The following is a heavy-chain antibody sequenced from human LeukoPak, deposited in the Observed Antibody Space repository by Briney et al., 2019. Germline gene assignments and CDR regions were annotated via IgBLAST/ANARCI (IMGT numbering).Heavy chain of an antibody. J-gene: IGHJ3*02. CDR1: GGSFSGYY. D-gene: IGHD3-10*01. V-gene: IGHV4-34*01. CDR2: INHSGST. Sequence: SETLSLTCVVYGGSFSGYYWSWIRQPPGKGLEWIGEINHSGSTNYNPSLKSRVTISVDTSKNQFSLKLSSVTAADTAVYYCARVLPVRRQFFDIWGQGTMVTVSS. CDR3: ARVLPVRRQFFDI.